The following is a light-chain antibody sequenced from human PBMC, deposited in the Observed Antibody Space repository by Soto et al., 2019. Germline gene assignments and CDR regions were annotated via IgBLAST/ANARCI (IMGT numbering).Light chain of an antibody. V-gene: IGKV3-20*01. CDR1: QSVSSSY. CDR2: GAS. J-gene: IGKJ1*01. Sequence: EIVLTQSPGTLSLSPGERGTLSCSASQSVSSSYLAWYQQKPGQAPRLXIYGASSRVTGIPDRFSGSGSGTDFTLTISRLEPEDFAVYYCQQYGSSPRTFGQGTKVDI. CDR3: QQYGSSPRT.